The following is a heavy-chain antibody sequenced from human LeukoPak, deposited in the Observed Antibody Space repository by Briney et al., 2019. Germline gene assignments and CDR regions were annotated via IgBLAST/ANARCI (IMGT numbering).Heavy chain of an antibody. CDR3: ARDRGQHPFQRMDV. CDR1: GFTFSSYS. V-gene: IGHV3-21*01. CDR2: ISSNSSYI. D-gene: IGHD3-10*01. Sequence: PGGSLRLSCAASGFTFSSYSMNWVRQAPGKGLEWVPSISSNSSYIYYADSLKGRFTISRDNAKNSLYLQMNRLRAEDTAVYYCARDRGQHPFQRMDVWGKGTTVTVSS. J-gene: IGHJ6*04.